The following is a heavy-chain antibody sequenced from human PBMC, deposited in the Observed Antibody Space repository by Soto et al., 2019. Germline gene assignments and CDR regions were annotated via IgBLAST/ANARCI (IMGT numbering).Heavy chain of an antibody. CDR2: ISGSGGST. CDR1: GFTFSSYA. J-gene: IGHJ4*02. V-gene: IGHV3-23*01. D-gene: IGHD1-26*01. CDR3: AKDISLITPQREYSGSYGGLDY. Sequence: GGSLRLSCAASGFTFSSYAMSWVRQAPGKGLEWVSAISGSGGSTYYADSVKGRFTISRDNSKNTLYLQMNSLRAEDTAVYYCAKDISLITPQREYSGSYGGLDYWGQGTLVTVSS.